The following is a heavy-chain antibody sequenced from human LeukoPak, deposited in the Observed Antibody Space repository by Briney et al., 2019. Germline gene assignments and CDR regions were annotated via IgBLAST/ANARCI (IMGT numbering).Heavy chain of an antibody. V-gene: IGHV1-69*01. J-gene: IGHJ5*02. CDR1: GGTFSSYA. CDR2: IIPIFGTA. CDR3: ARANEPDCSSTSCYQTGWFDP. D-gene: IGHD2-2*01. Sequence: GASVKVSCKASGGTFSSYAISWVRQAPGQGLEWMGGIIPIFGTANYAQKFQGRVTITADESTSTAYMELSSLRSEDTAVYYCARANEPDCSSTSCYQTGWFDPWGQGTLVTVSS.